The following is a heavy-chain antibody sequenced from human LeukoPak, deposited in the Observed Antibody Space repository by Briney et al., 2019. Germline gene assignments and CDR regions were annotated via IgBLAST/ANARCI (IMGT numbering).Heavy chain of an antibody. D-gene: IGHD5-24*01. CDR3: ASGRTEMAFDY. V-gene: IGHV4-59*01. Sequence: PSETLSLTCTVSGGSISSYYWSWIRQPPGKGLEWIGYIYYSGSTNYNPSLKSRVTISVDTSKNQFSLKLSSVTTADTAVYYCASGRTEMAFDYWGQGTLVTVSS. J-gene: IGHJ4*02. CDR2: IYYSGST. CDR1: GGSISSYY.